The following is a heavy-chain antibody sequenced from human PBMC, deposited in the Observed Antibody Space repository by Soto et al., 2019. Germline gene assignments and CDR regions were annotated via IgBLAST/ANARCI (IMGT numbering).Heavy chain of an antibody. J-gene: IGHJ4*02. D-gene: IGHD5-18*01. V-gene: IGHV1-46*03. CDR3: AGDQAWIQLPLPYFAY. Sequence: QVQLVQSGAEVKKPGASVKVSCKASGYTFTSYYMHWVRQAPGQGLEWMGIINPSGGSTSYAQKFPGRVTMAXXTXTXXVYMEVSSLRSEDTAVYDCAGDQAWIQLPLPYFAYWGQGTLVTVSS. CDR1: GYTFTSYY. CDR2: INPSGGST.